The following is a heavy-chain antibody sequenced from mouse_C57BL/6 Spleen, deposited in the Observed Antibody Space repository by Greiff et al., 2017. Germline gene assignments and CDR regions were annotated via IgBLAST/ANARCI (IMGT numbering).Heavy chain of an antibody. J-gene: IGHJ3*01. CDR1: GYTFTSYW. CDR3: ARGLRHGFAY. Sequence: QVQLQQSGAELVKPGASVTMSCKASGYTFTSYWITWVKQRPGQGLEWIGDIYPGSGSTNYNEKFKSKATLPVNTSSSPSYMQLSNLTSEDSAVYYGARGLRHGFAYWGQGTLVTVSA. V-gene: IGHV1-55*01. CDR2: IYPGSGST. D-gene: IGHD2-4*01.